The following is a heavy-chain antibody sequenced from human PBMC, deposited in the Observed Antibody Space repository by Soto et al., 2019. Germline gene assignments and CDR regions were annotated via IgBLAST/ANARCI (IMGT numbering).Heavy chain of an antibody. D-gene: IGHD5-18*01. CDR1: GYTFTSYY. CDR3: ARVRYSYGPNDAFDI. Sequence: SVKVSCKASGYTFTSYYMHWVRQAPGQGLEWMGGIIPIFGTANYAQKFQGRVTITADESTSTAYMELSSLRSEDTAVYYCARVRYSYGPNDAFDIWGQGTMVTVSS. CDR2: IIPIFGTA. V-gene: IGHV1-69*13. J-gene: IGHJ3*02.